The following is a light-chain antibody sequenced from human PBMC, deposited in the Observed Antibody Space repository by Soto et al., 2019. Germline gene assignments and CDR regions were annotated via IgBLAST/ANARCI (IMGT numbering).Light chain of an antibody. CDR2: TNN. J-gene: IGLJ1*01. CDR1: SATIVINT. CDR3: VAWDDSGNGDV. Sequence: QTALTQHRSAYGTHGQSVTISCSGRSATIVINTVTCCQQVPGAAPNVHIHTNNQRPSGDPDRFSRSKSGTSASLAISGLQSGDEADYYCVAWDDSGNGDVVGTGTKVTVL. V-gene: IGLV1-44*01.